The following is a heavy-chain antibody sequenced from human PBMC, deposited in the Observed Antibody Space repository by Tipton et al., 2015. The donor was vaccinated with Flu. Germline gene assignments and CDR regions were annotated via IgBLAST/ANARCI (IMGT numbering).Heavy chain of an antibody. Sequence: QVQLVQSGAEVKKPGASVKVSCKASGYILRNYGISWVRQAPGQGLEWMGWINGYNGNTNYEQRVQGRVTLTTDTSTNTAFMELRSLRSDDTAVYYCARGLLAAIGREDYYGMDVWGQGTTVTVS. V-gene: IGHV1-18*01. CDR2: INGYNGNT. J-gene: IGHJ6*02. D-gene: IGHD6-13*01. CDR3: ARGLLAAIGREDYYGMDV. CDR1: GYILRNYG.